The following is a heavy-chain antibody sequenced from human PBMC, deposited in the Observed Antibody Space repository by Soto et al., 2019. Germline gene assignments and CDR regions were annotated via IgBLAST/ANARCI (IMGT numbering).Heavy chain of an antibody. Sequence: EVPLVESGGDLVQSGGSLRLSCVASGFSFRNGWMAWVRQAPGKGLEWVANINGDGSVRNYMESVKGRFTISRDNARNSLYLQMSSLRADDTGVYYCARDNGYNWFDPWGQGTLVIVSS. V-gene: IGHV3-7*01. J-gene: IGHJ5*02. CDR1: GFSFRNGW. CDR3: ARDNGYNWFDP. D-gene: IGHD2-8*01. CDR2: INGDGSVR.